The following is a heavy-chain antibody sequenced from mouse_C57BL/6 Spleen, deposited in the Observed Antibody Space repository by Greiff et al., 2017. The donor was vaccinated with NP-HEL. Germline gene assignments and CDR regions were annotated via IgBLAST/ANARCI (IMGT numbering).Heavy chain of an antibody. CDR1: GFTFSSYA. J-gene: IGHJ3*01. Sequence: DVHLVESGEGLVKPGGSLKLSCAASGFTFSSYAMSWVRQTPEKRLEWVAYISSGGDYIYYADTVKGRFTISRDNARYTLYLQMSSLKSEDTAMYYCTRLFEGFAYWGQGTLVTVSA. CDR2: ISSGGDYI. V-gene: IGHV5-9-1*02. CDR3: TRLFEGFAY.